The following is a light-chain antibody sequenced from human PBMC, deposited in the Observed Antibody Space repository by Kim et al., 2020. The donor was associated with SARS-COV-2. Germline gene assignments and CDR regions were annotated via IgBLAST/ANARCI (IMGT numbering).Light chain of an antibody. V-gene: IGLV7-46*01. CDR3: LLSYSGTQV. J-gene: IGLJ3*02. CDR1: TGAVTSAHY. CDR2: DTT. Sequence: PGGTCTIALDASTGAVTSAHYPYWLQQKPGQVPRTLIYDTTNKLSWTPARFSGSLLGGKAALTLSGAQPEDEAVYYCLLSYSGTQVFGGGTQLTVL.